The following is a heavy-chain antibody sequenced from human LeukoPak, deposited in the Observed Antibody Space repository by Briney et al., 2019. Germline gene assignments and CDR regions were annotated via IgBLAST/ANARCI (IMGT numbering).Heavy chain of an antibody. CDR3: AKWFDYDRNGSVGGYFDY. Sequence: VGSPRLSSAASGVTFCSDAMIWVRHAPAQGRDWGSAVSYIGVGTYYAASVKGRFNISRDNSKNTLYLQMNSLRADETAVYYCAKWFDYDRNGSVGGYFDYWGQGTLVTVSS. CDR1: GVTFCSDA. D-gene: IGHD3-22*01. CDR2: VSYIGVGT. J-gene: IGHJ4*02. V-gene: IGHV3-23*01.